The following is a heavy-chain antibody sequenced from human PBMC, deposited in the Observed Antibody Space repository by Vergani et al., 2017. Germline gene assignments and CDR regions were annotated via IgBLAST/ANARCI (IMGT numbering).Heavy chain of an antibody. CDR2: IYSGGSST. CDR1: GFTVSSNY. CDR3: AKSGYCSSTSCYRRNAFDI. D-gene: IGHD2-2*02. Sequence: EVQLVESGGGLVQPGGSLRLSCAASGFTVSSNYMSWVRQAPGKGLEWVSVIYSGGSSTYYADSVKGRFTISRDNSKNTLYLQMNSLRAEDTAVYYCAKSGYCSSTSCYRRNAFDIWGQGTMVTVSS. V-gene: IGHV3-23*03. J-gene: IGHJ3*02.